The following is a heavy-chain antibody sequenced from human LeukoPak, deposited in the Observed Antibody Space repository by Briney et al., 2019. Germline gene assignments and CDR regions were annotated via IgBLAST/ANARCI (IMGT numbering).Heavy chain of an antibody. Sequence: GGSLRLSCTASGFTFSSFSMSWVRQAPGEGLEWVSAITGSGGSTYYADSVKGRFTISRDNSPNTLFLQMNGLRAEGTAVYYCTARYSGYDIHWGQGTLVTVSS. J-gene: IGHJ4*02. V-gene: IGHV3-23*01. CDR1: GFTFSSFS. CDR3: TARYSGYDIH. CDR2: ITGSGGST. D-gene: IGHD5-12*01.